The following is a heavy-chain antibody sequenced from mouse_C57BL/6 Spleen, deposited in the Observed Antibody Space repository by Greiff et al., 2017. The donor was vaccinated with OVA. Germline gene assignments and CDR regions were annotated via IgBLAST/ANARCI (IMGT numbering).Heavy chain of an antibody. V-gene: IGHV5-4*01. CDR2: ISDGGSYT. J-gene: IGHJ1*03. CDR1: GFTFSSYA. CDR3: AGDEGYDSYYWYFDV. Sequence: EVKLVESGGGLVKPGGSLQLSCAASGFTFSSYAMSWVRQTPEKRLEWVATISDGGSYTYYPDNVKGRFTISRDHAKNNLYLQMSHMKSEDTAMYYGAGDEGYDSYYWYFDVWGTGTTVTVSS. D-gene: IGHD2-3*01.